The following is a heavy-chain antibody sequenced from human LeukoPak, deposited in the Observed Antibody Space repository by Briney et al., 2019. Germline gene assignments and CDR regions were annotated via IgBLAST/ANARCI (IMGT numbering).Heavy chain of an antibody. Sequence: ASVKVSCKVSGYTLTELSMHWVRQAPGKGLEWMGGFDPEDGETIYAQKFQGRVTMTEDTSTDTAYMELSSLRSEDTAVYYCAGHVGVVVAARGFDPWGQGTLVTVSS. CDR3: AGHVGVVVAARGFDP. V-gene: IGHV1-24*01. D-gene: IGHD2-15*01. J-gene: IGHJ5*02. CDR2: FDPEDGET. CDR1: GYTLTELS.